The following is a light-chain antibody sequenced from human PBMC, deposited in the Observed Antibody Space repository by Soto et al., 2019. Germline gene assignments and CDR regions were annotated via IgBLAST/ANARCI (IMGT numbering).Light chain of an antibody. V-gene: IGKV1-39*01. CDR1: QSISSY. J-gene: IGKJ1*01. Sequence: DIQMTQSPSSLSASVGDRVTITCRASQSISSYLNWYQQKPGKAPKLLIYAASSLQSGVPSRFSGSGSGTGFTLTISSLQPEDFATYYCQRSYSTSWTFGQGTKVDIK. CDR3: QRSYSTSWT. CDR2: AAS.